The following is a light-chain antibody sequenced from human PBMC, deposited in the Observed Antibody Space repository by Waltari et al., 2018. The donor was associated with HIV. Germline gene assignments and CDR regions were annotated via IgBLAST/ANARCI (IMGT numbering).Light chain of an antibody. V-gene: IGLV2-8*01. CDR1: SSDVGGYNY. Sequence: QSALTQPPSASGSPGQSVTLSCTGTSSDVGGYNYVSWHQQHPGKAPKLMIYDVIKRPSGVPDRFSGSKSGNTASLTISGLQAEDEADYYCSSYTSSSTEVFGGGTKLTVL. CDR2: DVI. J-gene: IGLJ2*01. CDR3: SSYTSSSTEV.